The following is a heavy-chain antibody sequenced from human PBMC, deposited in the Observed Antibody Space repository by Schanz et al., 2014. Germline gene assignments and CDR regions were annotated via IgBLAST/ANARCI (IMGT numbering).Heavy chain of an antibody. D-gene: IGHD2-2*01. V-gene: IGHV3-23*04. CDR3: ARTDQQMQRPDY. CDR1: GFSFSNYA. J-gene: IGHJ4*02. CDR2: ISGFGTGA. Sequence: EVQLVESGGALVQPGGSLRLSCAASGFSFSNYALVWVRQPPGKGLEWISGISGFGTGAYYADSVKGRFTISKHNSRHTLYLQMDSLTTDDTAVYYCARTDQQMQRPDYWGQGTLVIVSS.